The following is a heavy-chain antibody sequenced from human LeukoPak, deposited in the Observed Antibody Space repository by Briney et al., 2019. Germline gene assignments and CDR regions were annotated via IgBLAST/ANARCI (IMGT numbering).Heavy chain of an antibody. CDR3: ARVSLYYYYMDV. Sequence: GASVKVSCKASGYTFTSYGISWVRQAPGQGLEWMGWISAYNGNTNYAQKLQGRDTMTTDTSTSTAYMELRSLRSDDTAVSYCARVSLYYYYMDVWGKGTTVTVSS. V-gene: IGHV1-18*01. CDR2: ISAYNGNT. CDR1: GYTFTSYG. J-gene: IGHJ6*03.